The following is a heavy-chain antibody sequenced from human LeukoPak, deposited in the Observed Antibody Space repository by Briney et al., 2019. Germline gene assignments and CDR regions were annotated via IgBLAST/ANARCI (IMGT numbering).Heavy chain of an antibody. D-gene: IGHD6-13*01. J-gene: IGHJ5*02. Sequence: PSETLSLTCTVSGGSISNYYWGWIRQPPGKGLEWIGSIYQSGSTYYNPSLKSRVTISVGTSKNHFSLKLTSVTAADTALYYCARQPRVGQQLDNWFDPWGQGTLVTVSS. V-gene: IGHV4-59*08. CDR1: GGSISNYY. CDR2: IYQSGST. CDR3: ARQPRVGQQLDNWFDP.